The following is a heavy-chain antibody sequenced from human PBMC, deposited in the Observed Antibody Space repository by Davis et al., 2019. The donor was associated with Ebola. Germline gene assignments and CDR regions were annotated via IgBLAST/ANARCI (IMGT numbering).Heavy chain of an antibody. D-gene: IGHD3-16*02. CDR2: ISSSSSYI. CDR3: ARVELADDYVWGSYRYIDGSDGAFDI. J-gene: IGHJ3*02. Sequence: PRGSLRLSCAASGFTFSSYSMNWVRQAPGKGLEWVSSISSSSSYIYYADSVKGRFTISRDNAKNSLYLRMNSLRAEDTAVYYCARVELADDYVWGSYRYIDGSDGAFDIWGQGTMVTVSS. V-gene: IGHV3-21*01. CDR1: GFTFSSYS.